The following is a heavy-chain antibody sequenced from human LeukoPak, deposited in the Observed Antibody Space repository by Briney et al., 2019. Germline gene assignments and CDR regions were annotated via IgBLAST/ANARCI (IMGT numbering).Heavy chain of an antibody. CDR3: ARDLSPVVRASPMGY. D-gene: IGHD3-10*01. CDR1: GFTFTNYG. J-gene: IGHJ4*02. CDR2: ITYDGYYK. Sequence: GGSLRLSCAASGFTFTNYGMHWVRQAPGKGLEWAALITYDGYYKYYSDSVKGRFTISSDTSKNTLYLQMNSLRAEDTAVYYCARDLSPVVRASPMGYWGQGTPVTVSS. V-gene: IGHV3-30*03.